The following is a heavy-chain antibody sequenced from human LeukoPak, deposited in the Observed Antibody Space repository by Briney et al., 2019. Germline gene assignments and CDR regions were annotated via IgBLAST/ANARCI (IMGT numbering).Heavy chain of an antibody. D-gene: IGHD6-13*01. V-gene: IGHV4-4*07. CDR1: GGSISNYF. CDR3: ARQGLVSSSWYE. CDR2: IYSTGRS. J-gene: IGHJ4*02. Sequence: SETLSLTCTVSGGSISNYFWSWVRQPAGKGLEWIGRIYSTGRSDYNPSLKSRITMSVDTSKNQFSLKLSSVTAADTAVYYCARQGLVSSSWYEWGQGTLVTVSS.